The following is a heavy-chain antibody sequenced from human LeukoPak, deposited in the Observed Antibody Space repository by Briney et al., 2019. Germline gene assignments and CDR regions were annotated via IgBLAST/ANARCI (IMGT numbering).Heavy chain of an antibody. CDR3: ATGLRNGFEI. CDR1: GFTFSSVW. J-gene: IGHJ3*02. V-gene: IGHV3-15*06. CDR2: VKLNIDGATT. Sequence: AGGSLRLSCAASGFTFSSVWMTWVRQPPGKGLEWVGRVKLNIDGATTNYSAPVKGRFTISRDDSKDTLYLQMNSLKTEDTALYYCATGLRNGFEIWGQGTMVTVSS. D-gene: IGHD2-8*01.